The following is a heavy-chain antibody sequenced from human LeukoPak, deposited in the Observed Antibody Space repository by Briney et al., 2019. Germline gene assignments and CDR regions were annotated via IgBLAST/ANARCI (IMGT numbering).Heavy chain of an antibody. CDR3: ARVWGSCSGTSCHVMPNY. Sequence: PGRSLRLSCAASGFTFSSYGIHWVRQAPGKGLEWVAVISYDGSNKYYADSVKGRFTISRDDAKNSLYLQMNSLGAEDTAVYYCARVWGSCSGTSCHVMPNYWGQGTLVTVSS. V-gene: IGHV3-30*03. CDR2: ISYDGSNK. D-gene: IGHD2-2*01. CDR1: GFTFSSYG. J-gene: IGHJ4*02.